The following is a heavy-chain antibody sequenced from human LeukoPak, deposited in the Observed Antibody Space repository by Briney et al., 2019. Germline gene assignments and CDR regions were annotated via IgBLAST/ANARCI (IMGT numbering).Heavy chain of an antibody. Sequence: ASVKVSCKASGYTFTGYYMHWERHAPGQGLEWMGWINPNSGGTNYAQKFQGRVTMTRDTSISTAYMELSRLRSDDTAVYYCARGDYYDSNGYYYVYRGQGRLVSISS. CDR3: ARGDYYDSNGYYYVY. D-gene: IGHD3-22*01. V-gene: IGHV1-2*02. CDR2: INPNSGGT. J-gene: IGHJ4*02. CDR1: GYTFTGYY.